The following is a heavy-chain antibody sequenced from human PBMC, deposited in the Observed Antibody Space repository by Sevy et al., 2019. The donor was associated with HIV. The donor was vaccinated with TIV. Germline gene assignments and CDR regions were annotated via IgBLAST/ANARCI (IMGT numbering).Heavy chain of an antibody. J-gene: IGHJ5*02. CDR3: ARVYGDYLNWFDP. CDR1: GYTFTGYY. V-gene: IGHV1-2*06. CDR2: INPNSGGT. D-gene: IGHD4-17*01. Sequence: ASVKVSCKASGYTFTGYYMHWVRQAPGQGLEWMGRINPNSGGTNYAQKFQGRVTMTRDTSISTAYMELSRLRSDDTAVYYCARVYGDYLNWFDPWGQRTLVTASS.